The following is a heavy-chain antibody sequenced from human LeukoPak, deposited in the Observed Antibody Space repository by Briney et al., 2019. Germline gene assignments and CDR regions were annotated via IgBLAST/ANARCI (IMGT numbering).Heavy chain of an antibody. CDR2: ISAYNGNT. CDR3: ARVSSGYYYLDY. D-gene: IGHD3-22*01. J-gene: IGHJ4*02. Sequence: ASVKASCKASGYTFTSYGISWVRQAPGQGLEWMGWISAYNGNTNYAQKLQGRVTMTTDTSTSTAYMELRSLRSDDTAVYYCARVSSGYYYLDYWGQGTLVTVSS. CDR1: GYTFTSYG. V-gene: IGHV1-18*01.